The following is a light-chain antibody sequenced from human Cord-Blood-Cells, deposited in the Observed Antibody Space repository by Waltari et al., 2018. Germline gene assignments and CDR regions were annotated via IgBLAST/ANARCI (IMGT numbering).Light chain of an antibody. CDR2: DVS. V-gene: IGLV2-14*01. CDR1: SSDVGGYNY. Sequence: QSALTQPASVSGSPGQSITISCTGTSSDVGGYNYVSWYQQHPGKAPKHMIYDVSKRPSGVSNRFSGSKSGNTASLTISGLQAEDEADYYCSSYTSSSTPYVFGTGTKVTVL. CDR3: SSYTSSSTPYV. J-gene: IGLJ1*01.